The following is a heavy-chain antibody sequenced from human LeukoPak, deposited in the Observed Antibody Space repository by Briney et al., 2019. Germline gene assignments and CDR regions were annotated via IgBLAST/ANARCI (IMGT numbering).Heavy chain of an antibody. CDR1: GGSISSSSYY. V-gene: IGHV4-39*07. D-gene: IGHD6-6*01. CDR2: IYDSGST. J-gene: IGHJ6*03. CDR3: ARVDYSSSSGTAYFYYSYMDV. Sequence: SETLSLTCSVSGGSISSSSYYWGWIRQPPGKGLEWIGNIYDSGSTYNNPSLKSRVTISVDTSKNQFSLKLTSVTAADTAVYYCARVDYSSSSGTAYFYYSYMDVWGKGTTVTVSS.